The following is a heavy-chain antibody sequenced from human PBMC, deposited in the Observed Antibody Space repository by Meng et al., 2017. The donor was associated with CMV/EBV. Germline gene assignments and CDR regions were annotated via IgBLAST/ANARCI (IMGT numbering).Heavy chain of an antibody. J-gene: IGHJ4*02. V-gene: IGHV4-39*07. D-gene: IGHD3-10*01. CDR1: GGSISSSSYY. CDR2: IYYSGST. Sequence: LRLSCTVSGGSISSSSYYWGWIRQPPGKGLEWIGSIYYSGSTYYNPSLKSRVTISVDTSKNQFSLKLSSVTAADTAVYYCATLYGSGSYLRRGAGPADYWGQGTLVTVSS. CDR3: ATLYGSGSYLRRGAGPADY.